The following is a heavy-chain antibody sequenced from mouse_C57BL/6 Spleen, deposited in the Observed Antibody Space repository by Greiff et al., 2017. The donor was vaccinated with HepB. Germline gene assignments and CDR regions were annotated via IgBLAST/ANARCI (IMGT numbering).Heavy chain of an antibody. V-gene: IGHV1-82*01. D-gene: IGHD4-1*01. J-gene: IGHJ2*01. CDR2: IYPGDGDT. Sequence: QVQLQQSGPELVKPGASVKISCKASGYAFSSSWMNWVKQRPGKGLEWIGRIYPGDGDTNYNGKFKGKATLTADNSSSTAYMQLSSLTSEDSAVYFCARSLGQDYWGQGTTLTVSS. CDR3: ARSLGQDY. CDR1: GYAFSSSW.